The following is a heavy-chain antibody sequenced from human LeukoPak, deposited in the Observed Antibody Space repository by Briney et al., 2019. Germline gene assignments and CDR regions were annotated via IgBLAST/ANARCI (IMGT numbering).Heavy chain of an antibody. CDR2: ISAYNGNT. J-gene: IGHJ6*03. CDR1: GYTFPRYG. Sequence: ASVKVSCKPSGYTFPRYGIRWVGQAPGQGLEGMGWISAYNGNTNYAQKLQGRVTMTTDTSTSTAYIEPRSLRSYDTAVCYCARETVVGPSRPPDYYYYYMDVWGKETTVTVSS. V-gene: IGHV1-18*01. D-gene: IGHD1-26*01. CDR3: ARETVVGPSRPPDYYYYYMDV.